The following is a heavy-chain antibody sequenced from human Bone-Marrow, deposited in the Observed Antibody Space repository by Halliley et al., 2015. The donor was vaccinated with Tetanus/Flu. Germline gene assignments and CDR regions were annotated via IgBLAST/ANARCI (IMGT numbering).Heavy chain of an antibody. CDR1: GGSIGTYY. CDR3: ARADGLGPFDI. D-gene: IGHD3-10*01. J-gene: IGHJ3*02. V-gene: IGHV4-59*01. Sequence: TLSLTCTVSGGSIGTYYWNWIRQPPGKGLEWIGYIYYSGRTNYKSSLKSRVTISIDTSKNQFSLMVRSVTAADTAVYYCARADGLGPFDIGGQGTVVTVSS. CDR2: IYYSGRT.